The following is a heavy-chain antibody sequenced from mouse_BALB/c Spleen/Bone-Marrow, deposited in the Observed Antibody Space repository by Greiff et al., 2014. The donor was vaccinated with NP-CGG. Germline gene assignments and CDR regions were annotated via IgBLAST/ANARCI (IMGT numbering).Heavy chain of an antibody. CDR3: ASDDDDSCRFAY. J-gene: IGHJ3*01. D-gene: IGHD2-4*01. CDR1: GYTFTDHF. Sequence: EVQLQQSVPDLVKPGASVKLSCKTSGYTFTDHFLHWVRQRHGKSLEWIGRIDPSNGNTNYNQKFQGKATLTADTSSNTANLQLSSLTSEYTALYYCASDDDDSCRFAYWGQGTLVTVSA. CDR2: IDPSNGNT. V-gene: IGHV14-3*02.